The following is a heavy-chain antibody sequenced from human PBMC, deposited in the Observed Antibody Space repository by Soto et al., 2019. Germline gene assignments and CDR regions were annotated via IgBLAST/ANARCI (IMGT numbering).Heavy chain of an antibody. Sequence: ASLKVSCKASGYTVASYALNWVGQATGRSLEWMGWVNPNSGNTGYAQKFQGRVTMTRNTSISTAYMELSSLRSEDTAVYYCARGAYYYDSSGYGGAFDIWGQGTMVTVSS. CDR1: GYTVASYA. CDR2: VNPNSGNT. CDR3: ARGAYYYDSSGYGGAFDI. V-gene: IGHV1-8*01. D-gene: IGHD3-22*01. J-gene: IGHJ3*02.